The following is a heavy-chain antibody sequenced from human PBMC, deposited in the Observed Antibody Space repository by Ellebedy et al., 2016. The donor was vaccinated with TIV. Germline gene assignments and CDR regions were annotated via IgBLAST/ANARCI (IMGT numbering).Heavy chain of an antibody. CDR1: GFTFTSYW. J-gene: IGHJ3*02. D-gene: IGHD4-17*01. CDR3: ATDGSYGDYRSPTHAFVM. Sequence: GGSLRLSCAASGFTFTSYWMTWVRQAPGKGLEWVANINQDGSDKYYVDSLRGRFTISRDNAKNSLYLQMKSLRGEDTAVYYCATDGSYGDYRSPTHAFVMWGQGTLVTVSS. CDR2: INQDGSDK. V-gene: IGHV3-7*01.